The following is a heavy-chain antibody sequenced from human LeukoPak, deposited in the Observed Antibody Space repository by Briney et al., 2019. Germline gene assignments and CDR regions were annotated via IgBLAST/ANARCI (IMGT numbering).Heavy chain of an antibody. CDR2: IYYTGNT. Sequence: SETLSLTCSVSGDSIRSHYWSWIRQPPGKGLEWIGYIYYTGNTNYNPSLKSRVTISVDTSKNQFSLKLTSVTAADTAVYYCARSGTKTNGFDHWGQGTLVTVSS. J-gene: IGHJ4*02. D-gene: IGHD2-8*01. V-gene: IGHV4-59*11. CDR3: ARSGTKTNGFDH. CDR1: GDSIRSHY.